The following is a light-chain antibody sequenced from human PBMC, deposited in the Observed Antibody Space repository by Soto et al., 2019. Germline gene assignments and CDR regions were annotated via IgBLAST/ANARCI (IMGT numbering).Light chain of an antibody. Sequence: DIQMTQSPSTLSASVGDRVTITCRASQSISSWLAWYQQKPGKAPKLLIYKASSLESGVPSRFSGSGSGTEFTLTISSLQPDDFATXXCQQYNSYSWTFGQGTKVEIK. CDR1: QSISSW. V-gene: IGKV1-5*03. CDR2: KAS. CDR3: QQYNSYSWT. J-gene: IGKJ1*01.